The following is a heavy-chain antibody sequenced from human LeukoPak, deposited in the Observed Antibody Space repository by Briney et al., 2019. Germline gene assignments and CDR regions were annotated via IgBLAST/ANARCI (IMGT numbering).Heavy chain of an antibody. CDR2: IYYSGST. Sequence: SETLSLTRTVSGGSISSSSYFWGWIRQPPGKGLEWIGSIYYSGSTYYNPSLKSRVTISVDTSKNQFSLKLSSVTAADTAVYYCARGSQFTIFGVVTPLDYWGQGTLVTVSS. CDR3: ARGSQFTIFGVVTPLDY. J-gene: IGHJ4*02. CDR1: GGSISSSSYF. V-gene: IGHV4-39*01. D-gene: IGHD3-3*01.